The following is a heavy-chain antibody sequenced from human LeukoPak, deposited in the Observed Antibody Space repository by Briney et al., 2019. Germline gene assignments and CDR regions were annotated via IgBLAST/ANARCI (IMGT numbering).Heavy chain of an antibody. D-gene: IGHD6-19*01. CDR1: GGSFSGYY. J-gene: IGHJ4*02. V-gene: IGHV4-34*01. CDR3: ARRSGWYGYLDY. Sequence: SETLSLTCAVYGGSFSGYYWSWIRQPPGKGLEWIGEINHSGSTNYNPSLKSRVTISVDTSKNQFSLKLSSVTAADTAVYYCARRSGWYGYLDYWGQGILVTVSS. CDR2: INHSGST.